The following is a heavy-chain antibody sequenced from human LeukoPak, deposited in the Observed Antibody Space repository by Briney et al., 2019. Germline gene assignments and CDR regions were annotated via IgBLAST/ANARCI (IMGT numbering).Heavy chain of an antibody. CDR3: ARRNDPWSGPRNWFDP. D-gene: IGHD3-3*01. V-gene: IGHV4-31*03. CDR1: SGSFSSGGYY. CDR2: IYDTGDN. Sequence: SETLSLTCTVSSGSFSSGGYYWIWIRQHPGEGLEWIGNIYDTGDNFYNPYLQSRFIISVDTSKNQFSLKVSSVTAADTAIYYCARRNDPWSGPRNWFDPWGQGILVTVYS. J-gene: IGHJ5*02.